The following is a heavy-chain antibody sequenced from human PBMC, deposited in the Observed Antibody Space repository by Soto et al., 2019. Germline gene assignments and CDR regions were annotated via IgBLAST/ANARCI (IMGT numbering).Heavy chain of an antibody. V-gene: IGHV4-4*02. CDR1: GGSISSTNW. CDR2: IYHSGST. Sequence: SETLSLTCAVSGGSISSTNWWSWVRQPPGKGLEWIGEIYHSGSTNYNPSLKSRVTISVDKSKNQFSLKLSSVTAADTAVYYCARAGGLGAGAVDYWGQGTLVTVSS. D-gene: IGHD6-19*01. CDR3: ARAGGLGAGAVDY. J-gene: IGHJ4*02.